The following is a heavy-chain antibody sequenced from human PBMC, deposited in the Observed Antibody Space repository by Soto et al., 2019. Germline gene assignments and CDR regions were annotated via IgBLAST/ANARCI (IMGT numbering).Heavy chain of an antibody. V-gene: IGHV4-30-4*01. D-gene: IGHD2-15*01. CDR1: GVSISSGGHY. CDR2: IQVSGDT. CDR3: VRDTSWSRPY. J-gene: IGHJ4*02. Sequence: SETLSLTCTVSGVSISSGGHYWSWIRQTPGKGLEWVGYIQVSGDTFYNPSLEGRVSMSVDTSNNQSSLDLTSVTAADTAVYYCVRDTSWSRPYWGQGTLVTVSS.